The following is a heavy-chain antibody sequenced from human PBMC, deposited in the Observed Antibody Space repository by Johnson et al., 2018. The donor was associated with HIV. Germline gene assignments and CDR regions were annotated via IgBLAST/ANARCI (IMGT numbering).Heavy chain of an antibody. D-gene: IGHD3-10*01. V-gene: IGHV3-30*03. CDR1: GFTLRSYG. CDR2: ISYDGSNK. CDR3: ARPLRGVNAFDI. J-gene: IGHJ3*02. Sequence: QVQLVESGGGVVQPGRSLRLSCAASGFTLRSYGMHWVRQAPGKGLEWVAVISYDGSNKYYADSVKGRFTISRDNSKNPLYLQMNSLRAEDTAVYYCARPLRGVNAFDIWGQGTMVTVSS.